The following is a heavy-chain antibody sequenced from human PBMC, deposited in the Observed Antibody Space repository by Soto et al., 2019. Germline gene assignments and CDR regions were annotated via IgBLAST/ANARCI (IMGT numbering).Heavy chain of an antibody. Sequence: GGSLILSCAASGFTFSSYGMHWVRQAPGKGLEWVAVIWYDGSNKYYADSVKGRFTISRDNSKNTLYLQMNSLRAEDTAVYYCARDSLSGTDAAGEINYWGQGTLVTVSS. CDR2: IWYDGSNK. CDR3: ARDSLSGTDAAGEINY. D-gene: IGHD1-1*01. V-gene: IGHV3-33*01. CDR1: GFTFSSYG. J-gene: IGHJ4*02.